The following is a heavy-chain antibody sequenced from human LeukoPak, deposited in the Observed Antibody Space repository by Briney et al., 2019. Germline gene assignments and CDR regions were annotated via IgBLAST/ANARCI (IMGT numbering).Heavy chain of an antibody. J-gene: IGHJ6*03. CDR1: GFAFSSYG. Sequence: PGGSLRLSCAASGFAFSSYGMHWVRQAPGKGLEWVAFIRYDGSNKYYADSVKGRFTISRDNSKNTLYLQMNSLRAEDTAVYYCAKWGGRGDQPSYYYYYYMDVWGKGTTVTVFS. CDR2: IRYDGSNK. CDR3: AKWGGRGDQPSYYYYYYMDV. D-gene: IGHD4-17*01. V-gene: IGHV3-30*02.